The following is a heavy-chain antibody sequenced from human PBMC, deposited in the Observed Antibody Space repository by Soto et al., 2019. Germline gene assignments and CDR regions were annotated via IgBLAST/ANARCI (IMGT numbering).Heavy chain of an antibody. V-gene: IGHV3-21*01. CDR3: ASGPYGSEGTFEY. D-gene: IGHD3-10*01. Sequence: GGSLRLSCAASGFTFSSYSMNWVRQAPGKGLEWVSSISSSSSYIYYADSVKGRFTISRDNAKNSLYLQMNSLRAEDTAVYYCASGPYGSEGTFEYGGQRTLVSVS. J-gene: IGHJ4*02. CDR1: GFTFSSYS. CDR2: ISSSSSYI.